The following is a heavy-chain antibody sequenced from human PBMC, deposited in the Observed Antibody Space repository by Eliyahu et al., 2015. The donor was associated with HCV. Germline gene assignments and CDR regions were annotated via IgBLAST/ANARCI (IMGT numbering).Heavy chain of an antibody. D-gene: IGHD6-19*01. V-gene: IGHV1-69*02. Sequence: QVQLVQSGAEVKTPGSSVKVSCKTSGDSFKMYTISWVRQAPGQGLEWMGRIVPIVGIAKYAQKFQGRVTIAADTSTSTAYLELSSLTSEDSAVYYCARGLDTSGWSGGIQYWGQGTLVTVSS. CDR3: ARGLDTSGWSGGIQY. J-gene: IGHJ4*02. CDR1: GDSFKMYT. CDR2: IVPIVGIA.